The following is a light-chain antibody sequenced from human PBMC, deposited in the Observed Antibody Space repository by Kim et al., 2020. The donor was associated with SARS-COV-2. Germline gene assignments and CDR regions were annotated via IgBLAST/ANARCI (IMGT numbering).Light chain of an antibody. J-gene: IGLJ2*01. CDR3: NSRDSNDNVV. CDR2: GKS. CDR1: SLRSYY. Sequence: SSELTQDPAVSVALGQTVRITCQGDSLRSYYATWYQQKPGQAPILVIYGKSNRPSGNPDRFSGSSSGNTASLTITGTQAVDEADYYCNSRDSNDNVVFGG. V-gene: IGLV3-19*01.